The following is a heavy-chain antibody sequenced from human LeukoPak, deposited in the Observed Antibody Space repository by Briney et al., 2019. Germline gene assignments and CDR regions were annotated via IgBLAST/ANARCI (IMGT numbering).Heavy chain of an antibody. J-gene: IGHJ4*02. CDR3: ARVLWGVYFDY. D-gene: IGHD1-26*01. CDR1: GYSFTNYA. Sequence: ASVKVSCKASGYSFTNYAMNWVRQAPGQGLEWMGWINPDSGGTNYAQKFQGRVTMTRDTSISTAYMELSRLRSDDTAVYYCARVLWGVYFDYWGQGTLVTVSS. V-gene: IGHV1-2*02. CDR2: INPDSGGT.